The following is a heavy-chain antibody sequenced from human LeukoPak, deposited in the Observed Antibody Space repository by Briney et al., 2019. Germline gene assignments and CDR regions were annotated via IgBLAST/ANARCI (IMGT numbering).Heavy chain of an antibody. Sequence: TSETLSLTCTVSGGSISSYYWSWIRQPPGKGLEWIGYIYYSGSTNYNPSLKSRVTISVDTSKNQISLKLSSVTAADTAVYYCARGAVIGLDYWGQGTLVTVSS. CDR1: GGSISSYY. J-gene: IGHJ4*02. CDR2: IYYSGST. CDR3: ARGAVIGLDY. V-gene: IGHV4-59*01. D-gene: IGHD3-16*02.